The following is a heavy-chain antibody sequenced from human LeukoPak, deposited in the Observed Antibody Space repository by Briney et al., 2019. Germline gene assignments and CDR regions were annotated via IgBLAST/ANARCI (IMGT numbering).Heavy chain of an antibody. J-gene: IGHJ4*02. CDR3: ARGSPPRVYYDRSGYYSYYFDY. CDR2: ISPYNGNT. D-gene: IGHD3-22*01. V-gene: IGHV1-18*01. CDR1: GYTFNTYG. Sequence: GASVKVSCKASGYTFNTYGITWVRQAPGQGLEWMGWISPYNGNTIYAQKLQGRVTMTTDTSTSTAYMELRSLRSDDTAVYYCARGSPPRVYYDRSGYYSYYFDYWGQGTLVTVSS.